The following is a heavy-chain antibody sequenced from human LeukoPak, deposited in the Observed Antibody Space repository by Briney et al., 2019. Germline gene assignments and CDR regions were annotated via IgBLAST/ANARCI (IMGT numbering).Heavy chain of an antibody. CDR2: INPNSGGT. D-gene: IGHD4-11*01. Sequence: ASVKVSCKASGYTFTGYYMHWVRQAPGQGLEWMGWINPNSGGTNYAQKFQGRVTMTRDTSISTAYMELSRLRSGDTAVYYCASGRRVRGRLQVVSWFDPWGQGTLVTVSS. CDR3: ASGRRVRGRLQVVSWFDP. V-gene: IGHV1-2*02. J-gene: IGHJ5*02. CDR1: GYTFTGYY.